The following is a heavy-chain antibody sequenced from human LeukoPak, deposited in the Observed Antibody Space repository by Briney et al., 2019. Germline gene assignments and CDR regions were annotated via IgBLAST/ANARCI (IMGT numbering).Heavy chain of an antibody. CDR3: AKSNGVDRNGYNSDYFDY. CDR1: GFTFSSYG. V-gene: IGHV3-30*02. J-gene: IGHJ4*02. D-gene: IGHD5-24*01. CDR2: IRYDGSNK. Sequence: GGSLRLSCAASGFTFSSYGMHWVRQAPGKGLEWVAFIRYDGSNKYYADSVKGRFTISRDNSKNTLYLQMNSLRAEDTAVYYCAKSNGVDRNGYNSDYFDYWGQGTLVTVSS.